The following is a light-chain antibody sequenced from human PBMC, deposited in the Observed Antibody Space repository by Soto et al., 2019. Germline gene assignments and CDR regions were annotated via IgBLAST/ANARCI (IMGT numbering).Light chain of an antibody. CDR1: QTISSS. CDR2: AAS. J-gene: IGKJ2*01. CDR3: QQSYSSPQMYT. V-gene: IGKV1-39*01. Sequence: DIQMTQSPSSLSASVGDRVTITCRASQTISSSLNWYQQKPGKAPVLLIYAASNLQSGVPSRFSGSGSGSDFPLTISSLQPEDFATYYCQQSYSSPQMYTFGQGTRLEIK.